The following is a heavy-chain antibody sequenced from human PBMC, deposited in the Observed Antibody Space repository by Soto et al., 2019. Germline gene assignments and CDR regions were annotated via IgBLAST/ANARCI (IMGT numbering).Heavy chain of an antibody. J-gene: IGHJ4*02. D-gene: IGHD3-22*01. CDR2: IYYSGST. Sequence: RQTPGKGLEWIGYIYYSGSTYYNPSLKSRVTISVDTSKNQFSLKLSSVTAADTAVYYCARVCSENYYDSSGYLIDYCGQGTLVTVSS. V-gene: IGHV4-30-4*01. CDR3: ARVCSENYYDSSGYLIDY.